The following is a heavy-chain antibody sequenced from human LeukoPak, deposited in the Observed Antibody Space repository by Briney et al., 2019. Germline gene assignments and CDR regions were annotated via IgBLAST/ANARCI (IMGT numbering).Heavy chain of an antibody. J-gene: IGHJ4*02. CDR1: GFTFNSYG. CDR3: GVGASSASEFDY. D-gene: IGHD1-26*01. V-gene: IGHV3-33*01. CDR2: TWYDGSNK. Sequence: PGRSLRLSCAASGFTFNSYGMHWVRQAPGKGLEWVAFTWYDGSNKYYADSVKGRFTISRDNSKNTLYLQMDSLRAEDTAVYYCGVGASSASEFDYWGQGTLVTVSS.